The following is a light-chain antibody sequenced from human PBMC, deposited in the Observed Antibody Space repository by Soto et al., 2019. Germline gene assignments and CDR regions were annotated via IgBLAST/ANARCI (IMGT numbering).Light chain of an antibody. CDR3: QQSYSTSIT. V-gene: IGKV1-39*01. Sequence: DIQMTQSPSSLSASVGDRLTITCLARQSISNFLHWYQQTPGKAPKLLISTASTLQTGVPSRFDGSGSGTDFTLTINNLQPEDFATYYCQQSYSTSITFGQGTRLEIK. J-gene: IGKJ5*01. CDR2: TAS. CDR1: QSISNF.